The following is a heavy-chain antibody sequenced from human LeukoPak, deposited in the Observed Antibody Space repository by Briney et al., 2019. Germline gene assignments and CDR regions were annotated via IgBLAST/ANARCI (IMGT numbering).Heavy chain of an antibody. Sequence: SETLSLTCTVSGGSISSSSYYWGWICQPPGKGLEWIGSIYHSGSTYYNPSLKSRVTISVDRSRNQFSLKLSSVTAADTAVYYCARGDSRSFEASPWGQGTLVTVSS. CDR3: ARGDSRSFEASP. CDR2: IYHSGST. V-gene: IGHV4-39*07. D-gene: IGHD6-13*01. CDR1: GGSISSSSYY. J-gene: IGHJ5*02.